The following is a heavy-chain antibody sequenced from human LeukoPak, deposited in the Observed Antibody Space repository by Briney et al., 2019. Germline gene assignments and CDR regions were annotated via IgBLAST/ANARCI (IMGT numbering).Heavy chain of an antibody. V-gene: IGHV3-23*01. D-gene: IGHD4/OR15-4a*01. J-gene: IGHJ6*03. Sequence: PGGSLRLSCVASGFTFSNYAMSWVRQAPGKGLEWVSAVSGIGDKPYYADSVKGRFTISRDNSKNTLYLQMSSLRAEDTALYYCAKDHYGGNPRTNYYYYMDVWGKGTTVTVSS. CDR2: VSGIGDKP. CDR1: GFTFSNYA. CDR3: AKDHYGGNPRTNYYYYMDV.